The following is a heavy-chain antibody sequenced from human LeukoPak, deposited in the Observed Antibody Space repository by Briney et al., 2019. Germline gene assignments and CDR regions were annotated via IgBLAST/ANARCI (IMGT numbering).Heavy chain of an antibody. V-gene: IGHV4-4*02. CDR2: IYHSGST. D-gene: IGHD6-13*01. Sequence: SGTLSLTCAVSGGSISSSNWWSWVRQPPGKGLEWIGEIYHSGSTNYNPSLKSRVTISVDKSKNQFSLKLSSVTAADTAVYYCASKYSISSPWDWFDPWGQGTLVTVSS. J-gene: IGHJ5*02. CDR3: ASKYSISSPWDWFDP. CDR1: GGSISSSNW.